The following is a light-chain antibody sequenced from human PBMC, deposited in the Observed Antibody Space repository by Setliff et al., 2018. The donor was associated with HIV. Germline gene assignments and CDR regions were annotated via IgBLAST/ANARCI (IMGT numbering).Light chain of an antibody. J-gene: IGLJ1*01. CDR1: SSDIGGYTY. Sequence: QSVLTQPASVSGSPGQSITISCTGTSSDIGGYTYVSWYQQHPGKAPKLIIFEVSHRPSGVSNRLSGSKSGNTASLIISGLQAEDEAEYYCSSYTNISTYIFGSGTKV. CDR3: SSYTNISTYI. CDR2: EVS. V-gene: IGLV2-14*01.